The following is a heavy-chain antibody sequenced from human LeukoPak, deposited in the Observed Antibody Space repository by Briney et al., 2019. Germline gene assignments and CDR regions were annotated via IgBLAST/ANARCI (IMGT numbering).Heavy chain of an antibody. CDR2: ISSSGYI. D-gene: IGHD6-19*01. Sequence: GSLRLSCAASGFTFSSYSMNWVRQAPGKGLEWVSSISSSGYIYYADSVKGRFTISRDNAKNSLYLQMNSLRAEDTAVYYCARVGHTGIAVAGTGYWGQGTLVTVSS. J-gene: IGHJ4*02. CDR3: ARVGHTGIAVAGTGY. CDR1: GFTFSSYS. V-gene: IGHV3-21*01.